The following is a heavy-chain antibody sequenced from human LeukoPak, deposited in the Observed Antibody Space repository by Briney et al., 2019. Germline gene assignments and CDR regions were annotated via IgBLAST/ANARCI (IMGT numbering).Heavy chain of an antibody. V-gene: IGHV3-23*01. CDR1: GFTFSSYA. D-gene: IGHD2-2*01. Sequence: GGSLRLSCAASGFTFSSYAMSWVRQAPGKGLEWVSAISGSGGSTYYADSVKGRFTISRDNSKSTLYLQMNSLRAEDTAVYYCAKDWQLTYCSSTGCYGSCFDYWGQGTLVTVSS. J-gene: IGHJ4*02. CDR3: AKDWQLTYCSSTGCYGSCFDY. CDR2: ISGSGGST.